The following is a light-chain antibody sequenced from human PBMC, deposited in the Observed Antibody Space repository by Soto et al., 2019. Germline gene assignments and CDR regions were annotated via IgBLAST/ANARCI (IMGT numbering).Light chain of an antibody. V-gene: IGKV3D-7*01. J-gene: IGKJ1*01. CDR1: QSVSRSD. Sequence: EIVLPPSPGTVSLSPVDSATLSCRASQSVSRSDLAWYQHKPGQSPRLLIYWASTRESGVPARFSGSGSGTDFTLTISSLQAEDVAVYYCQQYYSTPLAFGQGTKVDIK. CDR3: QQYYSTPLA. CDR2: WAS.